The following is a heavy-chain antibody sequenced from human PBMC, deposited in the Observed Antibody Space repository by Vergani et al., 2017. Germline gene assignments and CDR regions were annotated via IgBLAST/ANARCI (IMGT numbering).Heavy chain of an antibody. CDR3: ARGIGDYFDY. D-gene: IGHD3-10*01. J-gene: IGHJ4*02. CDR1: GFTFSSYA. CDR2: ISGSGGRT. V-gene: IGHV3-23*01. Sequence: EVQLLESGGGLVQPGGSLRLSCAASGFTFSSYAMSWVRQAQGKGMEWVSAISGSGGRTYYADSVKGRFTISRDKSKNTLYHQMSSLRAEDTAGYNCARGIGDYFDYWGQGTLVTVSS.